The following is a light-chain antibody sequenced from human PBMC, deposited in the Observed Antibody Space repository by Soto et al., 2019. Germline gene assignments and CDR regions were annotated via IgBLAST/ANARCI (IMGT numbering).Light chain of an antibody. Sequence: EIVMTQSPAMLSVSPGERATLSCRASQNVNNRLAWYQQKAGQPPRLLIYGASPRATGIPARFSGSGSGTEFPLTISSLQSEDFAVYSWQHFNSWPLLFGQGTKVDIK. CDR2: GAS. CDR3: QHFNSWPLL. CDR1: QNVNNR. V-gene: IGKV3-15*01. J-gene: IGKJ1*01.